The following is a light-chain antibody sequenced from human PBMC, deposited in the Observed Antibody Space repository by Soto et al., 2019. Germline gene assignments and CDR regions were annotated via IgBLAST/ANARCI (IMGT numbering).Light chain of an antibody. CDR2: AAS. J-gene: IGKJ2*03. CDR1: QDFNNR. V-gene: IGKV1-12*01. Sequence: DIQMSQSPSSVSASVGDRVTITCRASQDFNNRLAWYQQTPGKAPKLLIYAASSLQPGVPSRFSGSGSGTDFTRTISSLQPEDFATYYCQQANRFPYSFGQGTKLEMK. CDR3: QQANRFPYS.